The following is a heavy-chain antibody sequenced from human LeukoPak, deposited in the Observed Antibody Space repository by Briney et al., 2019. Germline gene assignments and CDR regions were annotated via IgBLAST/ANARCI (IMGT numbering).Heavy chain of an antibody. CDR1: GFTFDDYA. J-gene: IGHJ4*02. Sequence: GRSLRLSCAASGFTFDDYAMHWVRQAPGKGLEWVAVISYDGSNKYYADSVKGRFTISRDNSKNTLYLQMNSLRAEDTAVYYCAKENTLEYYYDSSGFAGGFDYWGQGTLVTVSS. CDR2: ISYDGSNK. D-gene: IGHD3-22*01. CDR3: AKENTLEYYYDSSGFAGGFDY. V-gene: IGHV3-30*18.